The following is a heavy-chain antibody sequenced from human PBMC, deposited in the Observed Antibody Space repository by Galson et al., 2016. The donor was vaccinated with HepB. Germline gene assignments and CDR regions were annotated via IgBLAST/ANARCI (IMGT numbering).Heavy chain of an antibody. J-gene: IGHJ4*02. CDR3: ARERGGSSWYDLAY. CDR1: GGSINSSTYY. D-gene: IGHD6-13*01. CDR2: VSYSGST. Sequence: SETLSLTCTVSGGSINSSTYYWGWIRQPPGKGLEWIGSVSYSGSTYYNPSLKSRVTISIDTSKNQLSLKLRSVTAADTAVYYCARERGGSSWYDLAYWGQGALVPVSS. V-gene: IGHV4-39*07.